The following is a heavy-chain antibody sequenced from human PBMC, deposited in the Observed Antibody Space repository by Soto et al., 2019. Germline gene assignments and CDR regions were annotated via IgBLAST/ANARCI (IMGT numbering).Heavy chain of an antibody. J-gene: IGHJ6*02. V-gene: IGHV4-34*01. Sequence: SETLSLTCAVYGGSFSGYYWSWIRQPPGKGLEWIGEINHSGSTNYNPSLKSRVTISVDTSKNQFSLKLSSVTAADTAVYYCARGGRGQTYYYYGMDVWGQGTTGTVSS. D-gene: IGHD2-15*01. CDR2: INHSGST. CDR1: GGSFSGYY. CDR3: ARGGRGQTYYYYGMDV.